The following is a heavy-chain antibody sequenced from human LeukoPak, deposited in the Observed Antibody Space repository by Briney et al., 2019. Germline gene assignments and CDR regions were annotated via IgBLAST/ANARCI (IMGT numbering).Heavy chain of an antibody. CDR2: ITGSGKGA. J-gene: IGHJ4*02. CDR3: AKVRGDNLHLQDDFDY. D-gene: IGHD2-21*02. V-gene: IGHV3-23*01. CDR1: GFTFSSHA. Sequence: PGGSLRLSCTASGFTFSSHAMTWVRQAAGKGLQWVSSITGSGKGAYYADSVKGRVTISRDNSNNTLFLQMDSLRAEDTAMYYCAKVRGDNLHLQDDFDYWGPGTLVTVSS.